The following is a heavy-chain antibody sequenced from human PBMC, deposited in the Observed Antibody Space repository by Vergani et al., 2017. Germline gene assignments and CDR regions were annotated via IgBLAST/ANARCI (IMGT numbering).Heavy chain of an antibody. V-gene: IGHV4-59*06. CDR3: AREIGYRFGEHWFDP. D-gene: IGHD3-10*01. J-gene: IGHJ5*02. Sequence: VQLLESGGGLVQPGGSLRLSCAASGFTFSSYAMSWVRQAPGKGLEWIGYIYYSGSTYYNPSLKSRVTISVDTSKNQFSLKLSSVTAADTAVYYCAREIGYRFGEHWFDPWGQGTLVTVSS. CDR2: IYYSGST. CDR1: GFTFSSYA.